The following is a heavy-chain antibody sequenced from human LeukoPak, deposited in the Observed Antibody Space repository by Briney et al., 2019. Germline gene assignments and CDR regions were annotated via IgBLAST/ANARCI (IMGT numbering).Heavy chain of an antibody. V-gene: IGHV3-23*01. Sequence: GGSLRLSCAASGFTFSNYGMSWVRQAPGKGLEWVSGISGGAISTNYAESVKGRFTISRDNSKNTLYLQMNSLRAEDTAVYYCAKDLRAVPATGLDAFDIWGQGTMVTVSS. CDR1: GFTFSNYG. CDR3: AKDLRAVPATGLDAFDI. CDR2: ISGGAIST. J-gene: IGHJ3*02. D-gene: IGHD2-15*01.